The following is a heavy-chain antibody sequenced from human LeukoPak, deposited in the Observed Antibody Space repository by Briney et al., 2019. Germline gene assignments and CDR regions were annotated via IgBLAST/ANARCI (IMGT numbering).Heavy chain of an antibody. J-gene: IGHJ5*02. CDR2: INQQGSEK. CDR3: ARSRPLWDP. V-gene: IGHV3-7*01. Sequence: GGCLRLSCEASGFIFSSYWMSWVRQAPRKGREGGTNINQQGSEKHYVDSVKGRFTISRDNAKNSLYLQMNSLRAEDTAVYYCARSRPLWDPWGQGTLVTVSS. CDR1: GFIFSSYW.